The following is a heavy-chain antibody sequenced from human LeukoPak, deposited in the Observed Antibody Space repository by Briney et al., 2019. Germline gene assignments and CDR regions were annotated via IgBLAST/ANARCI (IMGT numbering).Heavy chain of an antibody. J-gene: IGHJ5*02. CDR1: GGSISSYY. CDR3: ARVGIAAAGSVWFDP. CDR2: IYYSGST. Sequence: SETLSLTCTVSGGSISSYYWSWIRQPPGKGLEWIGYIYYSGSTNYNPSLKSRVTMSVDTSKNQFSLRLSSVTAADTAVYYCARVGIAAAGSVWFDPWGQGTLVTVSS. V-gene: IGHV4-59*12. D-gene: IGHD6-13*01.